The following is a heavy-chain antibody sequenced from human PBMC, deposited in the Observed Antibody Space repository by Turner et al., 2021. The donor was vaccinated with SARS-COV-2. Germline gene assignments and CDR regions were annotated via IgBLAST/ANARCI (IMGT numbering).Heavy chain of an antibody. V-gene: IGHV3-53*01. D-gene: IGHD3-10*01. CDR2: IDSGGST. CDR1: GFTVSCNY. CDR3: ARDRRVWFGELLYGLDV. J-gene: IGHJ6*02. Sequence: EVQLVASGGGLSQPGGSLRLSCAHPGFTVSCNYMSWVRQAPGKGLEWVSVIDSGGSTYYAASVKGRFTISRDNSKNTLYLQMNSLRAEDTAVYYCARDRRVWFGELLYGLDVWGQGTTVTVSS.